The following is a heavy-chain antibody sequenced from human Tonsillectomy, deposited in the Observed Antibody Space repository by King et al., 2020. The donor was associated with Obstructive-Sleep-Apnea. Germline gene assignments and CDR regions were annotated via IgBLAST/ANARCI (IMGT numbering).Heavy chain of an antibody. V-gene: IGHV3-23*04. D-gene: IGHD1-1*01. CDR2: IIGMVGAT. J-gene: IGHJ4*02. Sequence: DVQLVESGGGLVQPGGSLKLSFAASGCTFSTYAMSWVPQAPGKGLEWASAIIGMVGATTFAVSVRGRFPISEDNSNNTLYLQMNSLRAEDTAVYYCAKVGERIGRYYFDYWGQGTLVTVSS. CDR1: GCTFSTYA. CDR3: AKVGERIGRYYFDY.